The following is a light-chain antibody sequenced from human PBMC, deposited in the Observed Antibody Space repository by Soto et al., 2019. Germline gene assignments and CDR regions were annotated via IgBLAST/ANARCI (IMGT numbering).Light chain of an antibody. CDR3: SSFASSNTWV. Sequence: QSALTQPPSSSGYPGQSVTISGTGTSSYVGAYNYVSLYQQHAGKAPKLVIDEVTKRPSGVTDRFSGSKSANTAALNVSGLQDEDEADYYCSSFASSNTWVFGGGTKLTVL. J-gene: IGLJ3*02. CDR2: EVT. CDR1: SSYVGAYNY. V-gene: IGLV2-8*01.